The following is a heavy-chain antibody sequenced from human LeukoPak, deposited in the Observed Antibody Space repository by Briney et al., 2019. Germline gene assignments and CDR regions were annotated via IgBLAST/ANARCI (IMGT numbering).Heavy chain of an antibody. CDR3: VRDNPRCCGVVPANIDDS. Sequence: GGSLRLSCAASGFIFSRDSMNWVRQAPGKGLEWISYISHDSGIRYYADSVRGRFTISRDNARNSLYLQMHSLRAEDTAVYYCVRDNPRCCGVVPANIDDSWGQGTLVTVSS. V-gene: IGHV3-48*01. CDR2: ISHDSGIR. CDR1: GFIFSRDS. D-gene: IGHD2-15*01. J-gene: IGHJ4*02.